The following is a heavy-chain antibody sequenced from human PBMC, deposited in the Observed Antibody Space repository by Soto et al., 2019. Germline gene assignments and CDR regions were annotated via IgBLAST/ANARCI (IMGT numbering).Heavy chain of an antibody. Sequence: QLQLQESGPGLVKPSETLSLTCTVSGGSISSSSYYWGWIRQPPGKGLEWIGSIYYSGSTYYNPSLKSRVTILVDRSKTRFSLKLSSMTAADTAVYYCARHGFLEWLLSGNWFDPWGQGTLVTVS. CDR1: GGSISSSSYY. D-gene: IGHD3-3*01. CDR2: IYYSGST. CDR3: ARHGFLEWLLSGNWFDP. V-gene: IGHV4-39*01. J-gene: IGHJ5*02.